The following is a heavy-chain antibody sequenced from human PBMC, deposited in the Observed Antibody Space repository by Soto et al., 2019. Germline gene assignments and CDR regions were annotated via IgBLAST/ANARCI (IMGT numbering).Heavy chain of an antibody. V-gene: IGHV4-34*01. CDR1: GGSFSGYY. D-gene: IGHD2-2*01. Sequence: SETLSLTCAVYGGSFSGYYWSWIRQPPGKGLEWIGEINHSGSTNYNPSLKSRVTISVDTSKNQFSLKLSSVTAADTAVYYCARGRMRVVVPAADRPGFDPWGQGTLVTVSS. CDR3: ARGRMRVVVPAADRPGFDP. CDR2: INHSGST. J-gene: IGHJ5*02.